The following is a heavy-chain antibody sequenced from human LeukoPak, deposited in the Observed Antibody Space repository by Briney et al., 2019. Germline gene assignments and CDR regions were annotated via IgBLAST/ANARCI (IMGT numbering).Heavy chain of an antibody. Sequence: SSETLSLTCAVYGWSFSGYYWSWIRQPPGKGLEWIGEINHSGSTNYNPSLKSRVTISVDTSKNQFSLKLSSVTAADTAVYYCASRRRGYSYGYLVYWGQGTLVTVSS. J-gene: IGHJ4*02. CDR3: ASRRRGYSYGYLVY. CDR2: INHSGST. V-gene: IGHV4-34*01. D-gene: IGHD5-18*01. CDR1: GWSFSGYY.